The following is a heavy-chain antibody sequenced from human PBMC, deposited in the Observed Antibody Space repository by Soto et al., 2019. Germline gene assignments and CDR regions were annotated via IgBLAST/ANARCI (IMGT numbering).Heavy chain of an antibody. V-gene: IGHV4-34*01. Sequence: PSETLSLTCAVYGGSFSGYYWSWIRQPPGKGLEWIGEINHSGSTNYNPSLKSRVTISVDTSKNQFSLKLSSVTAADTAVYYCARSLISWTSDYWEWHYYYYMDVWGKGTTVTVSS. D-gene: IGHD4-17*01. CDR1: GGSFSGYY. CDR3: ARSLISWTSDYWEWHYYYYMDV. CDR2: INHSGST. J-gene: IGHJ6*03.